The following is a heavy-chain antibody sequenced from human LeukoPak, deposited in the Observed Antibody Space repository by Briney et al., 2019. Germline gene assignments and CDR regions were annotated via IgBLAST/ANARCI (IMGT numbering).Heavy chain of an antibody. V-gene: IGHV3-15*01. J-gene: IGHJ4*02. Sequence: GGSLRLSCAASGFIFRNEWMWWVRQAPGKGLEWVGRINTKSGGQTTDYAAPVKGRFTISRDDSENTLYLQMNSLKTEDTGVNYCTVGHYSSLWGQGTLVTVSS. CDR1: GFIFRNEW. CDR2: INTKSGGQTT. CDR3: TVGHYSSL. D-gene: IGHD6-13*01.